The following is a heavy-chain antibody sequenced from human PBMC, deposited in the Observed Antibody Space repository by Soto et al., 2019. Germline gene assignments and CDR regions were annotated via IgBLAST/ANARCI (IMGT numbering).Heavy chain of an antibody. CDR3: ATRSPAFDF. J-gene: IGHJ4*02. CDR2: ISTSKGKT. V-gene: IGHV1-18*01. CDR1: GYTFSTYG. Sequence: QVQLVQSGPEVKKPGASVKVSCKTSGYTFSTYGIAWVRQAPGQGLEWMGWISTSKGKTNYAQKFRGRVTMTTDTSTSTAYMELRSLRSDDTAVYYCATRSPAFDFWGQGTLVTVSS.